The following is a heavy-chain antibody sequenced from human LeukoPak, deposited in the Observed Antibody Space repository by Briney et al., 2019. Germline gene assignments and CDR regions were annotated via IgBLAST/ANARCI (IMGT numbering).Heavy chain of an antibody. CDR1: GYTFTSYG. J-gene: IGHJ6*03. V-gene: IGHV1-18*01. D-gene: IGHD3-10*01. Sequence: ASVKVSCKASGYTFTSYGISWVRQAPGQGLEWMGWISAYNGNSNYAQKLQGRVTMTTDTSTSTAYMELRSLRSDDTAVYYCARAGYYYGSGSYSHYYYYMDVWGKGTTVTISS. CDR3: ARAGYYYGSGSYSHYYYYMDV. CDR2: ISAYNGNS.